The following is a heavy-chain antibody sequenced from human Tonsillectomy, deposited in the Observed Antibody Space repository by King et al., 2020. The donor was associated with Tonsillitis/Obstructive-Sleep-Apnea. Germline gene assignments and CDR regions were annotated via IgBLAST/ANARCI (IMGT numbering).Heavy chain of an antibody. D-gene: IGHD2-8*01. J-gene: IGHJ4*02. Sequence: VQLVESGGGLVQPGGSLRLSCAASGFTFSSYAMHWVRQAPGKGLEYVSAISSNGGSTYYANSVKGRFTISRDNSKNTLYLQMGSLRAEDMAVYYCARVYFDYGAFDYGGQGTLLTVPS. CDR3: ARVYFDYGAFDY. CDR2: ISSNGGST. CDR1: GFTFSSYA. V-gene: IGHV3-64*01.